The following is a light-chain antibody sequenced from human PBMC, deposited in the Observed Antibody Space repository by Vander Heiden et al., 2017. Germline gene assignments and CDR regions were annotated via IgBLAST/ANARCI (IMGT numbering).Light chain of an antibody. CDR3: QQLDSYPRT. V-gene: IGKV1-9*01. J-gene: IGKJ4*01. Sequence: IQVTQSRSSLSASVGDRVTIPCRASQGISNYLAWYQQKPGKAPNLLIYGASTLQTGVPSRFSGSGYGTDFTLTISSLQPEDFATYYCQQLDSYPRTFGGGTKVEIK. CDR2: GAS. CDR1: QGISNY.